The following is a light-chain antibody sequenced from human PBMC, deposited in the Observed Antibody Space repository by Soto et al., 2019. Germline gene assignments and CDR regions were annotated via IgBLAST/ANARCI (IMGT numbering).Light chain of an antibody. CDR3: QTCDTGIRVV. J-gene: IGLJ2*01. Sequence: QPVLTQSPSASASLGASVKLTCTLSSGHSSYAIAWHQQQPEKGPRYLMKLNSDGSHSKGDGIPDRFSGSSSGAERYLTISGLQAEDEADYYCQTCDTGIRVVFGGGTKLTVL. CDR2: LNSDGSH. CDR1: SGHSSYA. V-gene: IGLV4-69*01.